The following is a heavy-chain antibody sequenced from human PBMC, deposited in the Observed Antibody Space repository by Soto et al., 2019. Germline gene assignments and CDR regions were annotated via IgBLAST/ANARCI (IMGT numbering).Heavy chain of an antibody. Sequence: ASVKVSCKASGYTFTSYAMHWVRQAPGQRLEGMGWINAGNGNTKYSQKFQGRVTITRDTSASTAYMELSSLRSEDTAVYYCARVQMDTAMVNYYYYGMDVWGQGTTVTVSS. J-gene: IGHJ6*02. CDR2: INAGNGNT. CDR3: ARVQMDTAMVNYYYYGMDV. V-gene: IGHV1-3*01. CDR1: GYTFTSYA. D-gene: IGHD5-18*01.